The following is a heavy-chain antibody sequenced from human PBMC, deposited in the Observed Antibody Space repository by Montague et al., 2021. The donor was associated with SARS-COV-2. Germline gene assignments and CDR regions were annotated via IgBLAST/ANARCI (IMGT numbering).Heavy chain of an antibody. J-gene: IGHJ3*02. CDR3: AGPTYYYDSSGSDAFDI. V-gene: IGHV4-39*01. D-gene: IGHD3-22*01. Sequence: SETLSLTCTVSGGSISSSSYYWGWIRQPPGKGLEWIGSIYYSGSTYYNPSLKSRVTISVETSKNQFSLKLSSVTAADTAVYYCAGPTYYYDSSGSDAFDIWGQGTVVTVSS. CDR1: GGSISSSSYY. CDR2: IYYSGST.